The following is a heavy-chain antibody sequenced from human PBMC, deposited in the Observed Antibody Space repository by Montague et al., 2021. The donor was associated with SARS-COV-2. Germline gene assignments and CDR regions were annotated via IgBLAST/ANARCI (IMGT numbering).Heavy chain of an antibody. CDR3: ARVVGDYDFWSGQYYYYYYMDV. V-gene: IGHV4-4*02. CDR2: IYHSGST. Sequence: SETLSLTCVVSGGSISSINWWSWVRQPPGKGLEWIGEIYHSGSTNYNPSLKSRVIISVDKSKNQFSLKLSSVTAADTAAYSCARVVGDYDFWSGQYYYYYYMDVWGKGTTVTVSS. D-gene: IGHD3-3*01. CDR1: GGSISSINW. J-gene: IGHJ6*03.